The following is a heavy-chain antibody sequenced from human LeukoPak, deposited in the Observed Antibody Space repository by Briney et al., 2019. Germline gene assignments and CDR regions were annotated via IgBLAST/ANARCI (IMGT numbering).Heavy chain of an antibody. J-gene: IGHJ1*01. CDR2: INHSGST. V-gene: IGHV4-34*01. CDR3: ARDSGSYYAEYFQH. Sequence: SETLSITCAVYGGSFSGYYWSWIRQPPGKGLEWIGEINHSGSTNYNPSLKSRVTISVDTSKNQFSLKLSSVTAADTAVYYCARDSGSYYAEYFQHWGQGTLVTVSS. CDR1: GGSFSGYY. D-gene: IGHD1-26*01.